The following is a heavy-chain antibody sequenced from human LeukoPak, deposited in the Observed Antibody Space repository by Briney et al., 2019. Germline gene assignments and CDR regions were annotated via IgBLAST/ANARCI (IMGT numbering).Heavy chain of an antibody. V-gene: IGHV4-61*02. D-gene: IGHD4-11*01. CDR2: IYTSGST. CDR1: GGSISSGSYY. CDR3: ARGYDYSNYDAPSDY. Sequence: SETLSLTCNVSGGSISSGSYYWSWIRQPAGKGLEWIGRIYTSGSTNYNPSLKSRVTISVDTSKNQFSLKLSSVTAADTAVYYCARGYDYSNYDAPSDYWGQGTLVTVSS. J-gene: IGHJ4*02.